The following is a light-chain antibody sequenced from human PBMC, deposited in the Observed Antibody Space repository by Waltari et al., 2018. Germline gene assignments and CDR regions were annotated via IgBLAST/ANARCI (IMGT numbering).Light chain of an antibody. CDR3: QSYDSSLSGSVV. V-gene: IGLV1-40*01. CDR2: GNS. Sequence: QSVLTQPPSVSGAPRQRVTTPCPGSSPNTGAGYDVHWYQQLPGTAPKRLITGNSNRPSGVPDRFAGAKSGTSASLAITRLQAEDEADYYCQSYDSSLSGSVVFGGGTKLTVL. CDR1: SPNTGAGYD. J-gene: IGLJ2*01.